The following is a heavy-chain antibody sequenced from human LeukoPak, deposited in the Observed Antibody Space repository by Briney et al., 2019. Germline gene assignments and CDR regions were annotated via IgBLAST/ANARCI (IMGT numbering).Heavy chain of an antibody. CDR2: ISSSSSYI. J-gene: IGHJ4*02. Sequence: GGSLRLSCAASGFTVSNNYMTWVRQAPGKGLEWVSSISSSSSYIYYADSVKGRFTISRDNAKNSLYLQMNTLRAEDTAVYYCARLPSDYWGQGTLVTVSS. CDR1: GFTVSNNY. V-gene: IGHV3-21*01. D-gene: IGHD6-25*01. CDR3: ARLPSDY.